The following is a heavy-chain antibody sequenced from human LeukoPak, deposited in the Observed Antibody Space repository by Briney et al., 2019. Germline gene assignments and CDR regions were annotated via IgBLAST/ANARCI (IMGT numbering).Heavy chain of an antibody. Sequence: HPGGSLRLSCAASGFTFSSYSMNWVRQAPGKGLEWVSFISSSSSTIYYADSVKGRFTISRDNAKNTLYLQMNSLRDEDTAVYYCARDRYSGYENFDYWGQGALVTVSS. V-gene: IGHV3-48*02. D-gene: IGHD5-12*01. CDR2: ISSSSSTI. J-gene: IGHJ4*02. CDR3: ARDRYSGYENFDY. CDR1: GFTFSSYS.